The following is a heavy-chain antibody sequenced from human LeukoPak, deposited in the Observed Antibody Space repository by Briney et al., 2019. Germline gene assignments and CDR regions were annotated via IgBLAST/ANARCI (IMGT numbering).Heavy chain of an antibody. CDR3: VKGTLGVTGYYNY. CDR1: GFTFTXXX. D-gene: IGHD3-9*01. CDR2: ISSDGXXX. J-gene: IGHJ4*02. Sequence: PGGSLRLSCXASGFTFTXXXXXXVRQAXGXXXXXXXXISSDGXXXXXXXXXXXXXXXXRDNSRNTLSLQMSNLRAEDTAVYYCVKGTLGVTGYYNYWGQGTLVTVSS. V-gene: IGHV3-64D*06.